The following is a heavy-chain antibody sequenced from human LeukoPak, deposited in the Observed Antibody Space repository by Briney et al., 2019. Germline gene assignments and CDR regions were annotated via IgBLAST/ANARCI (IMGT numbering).Heavy chain of an antibody. J-gene: IGHJ4*02. CDR2: ISAYNGNT. D-gene: IGHD1-14*01. Sequence: ASVKVSCKASGYTFTSYGISWVRQAPGQGLEWMGWISAYNGNTNYAQKLQGRVTITTDTSTSTAYMELRSLRSDDTAVYYCARDKVLRSPGDSFDYWGQGTLVTVSS. CDR3: ARDKVLRSPGDSFDY. CDR1: GYTFTSYG. V-gene: IGHV1-18*01.